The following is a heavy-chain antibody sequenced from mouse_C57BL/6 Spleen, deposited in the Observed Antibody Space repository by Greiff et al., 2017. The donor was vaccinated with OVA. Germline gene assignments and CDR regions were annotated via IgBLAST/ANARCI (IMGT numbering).Heavy chain of an antibody. D-gene: IGHD1-1*01. Sequence: QVQLKQSGAELVQPGASVKISCKASGYAFSSYWMNWVKQRPGKGLEWIGQIYPGDGDTNYNGKFKGKATLTADKSSSTAYMQLSSLTSEDSAVYFCARDYYYGSSYWYFEGWGTGTTVTVAS. CDR2: IYPGDGDT. CDR3: ARDYYYGSSYWYFEG. CDR1: GYAFSSYW. V-gene: IGHV1-80*01. J-gene: IGHJ1*03.